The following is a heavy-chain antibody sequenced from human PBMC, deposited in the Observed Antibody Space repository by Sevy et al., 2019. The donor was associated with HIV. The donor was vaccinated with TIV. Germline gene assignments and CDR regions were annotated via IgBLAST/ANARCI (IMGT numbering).Heavy chain of an antibody. V-gene: IGHV1-69*13. Sequence: ASVKVSCKASGGTFSSYAISWVRQAPGQGLEWMGGIIPIFGTANYAQMFQGRVTITADESTSTAYMELSSLRSEDTAVYYCARGYYGSGSYIDYWGQGTLVTVSS. CDR3: ARGYYGSGSYIDY. D-gene: IGHD3-10*01. CDR1: GGTFSSYA. J-gene: IGHJ4*02. CDR2: IIPIFGTA.